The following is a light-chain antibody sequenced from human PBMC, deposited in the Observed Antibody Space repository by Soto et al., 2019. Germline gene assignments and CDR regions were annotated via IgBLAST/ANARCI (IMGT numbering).Light chain of an antibody. Sequence: DIQMTQSPSSLSASVGDRVTITCRASQSMSSYLSWYQQKPGKAPKLLIYAASNLQSGVPLRFSGGGSETDLTLTISSLQSEDFSTYYCQQTFSIPWTFGQGTKVDIK. J-gene: IGKJ1*01. V-gene: IGKV1-39*01. CDR1: QSMSSY. CDR3: QQTFSIPWT. CDR2: AAS.